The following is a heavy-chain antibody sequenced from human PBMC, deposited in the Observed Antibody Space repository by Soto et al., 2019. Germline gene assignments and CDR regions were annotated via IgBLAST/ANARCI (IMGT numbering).Heavy chain of an antibody. CDR1: GITFSSYE. V-gene: IGHV3-48*03. J-gene: IGHJ6*02. CDR2: MTNTGSDM. CDR3: ARGNYYYGLDL. Sequence: GGSLRLSCVDSGITFSSYEMNWVRQAPGKGLEWLSYMTNTGSDMSYADSVKGRFTISRDNAKNSLFLQMNSLRAEDTAVYYCARGNYYYGLDLWGQGTTVTVSS.